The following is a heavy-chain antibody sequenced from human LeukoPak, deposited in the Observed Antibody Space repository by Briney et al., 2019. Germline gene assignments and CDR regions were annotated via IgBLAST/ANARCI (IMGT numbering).Heavy chain of an antibody. D-gene: IGHD5-18*01. CDR2: IYYSGST. J-gene: IGHJ3*02. CDR1: GGSISSSSYY. Sequence: SETLSLTCTVSGGSISSSSYYWGWIRQPPGKGLEWIGSIYYSGSTYYNPSLKSRVTISVDTSKNQFSLKLSSVTAADTAVYYCARDEVGYSYGYDAFDIWGQGTMVTVSS. V-gene: IGHV4-39*07. CDR3: ARDEVGYSYGYDAFDI.